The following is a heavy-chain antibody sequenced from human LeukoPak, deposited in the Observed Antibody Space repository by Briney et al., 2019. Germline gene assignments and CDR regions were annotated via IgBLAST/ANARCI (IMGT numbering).Heavy chain of an antibody. J-gene: IGHJ4*02. V-gene: IGHV4-34*01. CDR1: GGSFSGYY. D-gene: IGHD1-1*01. CDR2: INHSGST. CDR3: ARDWNRYAY. Sequence: SETLSLTCAVYGGSFSGYYWSWIRQPPGKGLEWIGEINHSGSTNYNPSLKSRVTISVDTSKNQVSLKLSSVTAADTAVYYCARDWNRYAYWGQGTLVTVSS.